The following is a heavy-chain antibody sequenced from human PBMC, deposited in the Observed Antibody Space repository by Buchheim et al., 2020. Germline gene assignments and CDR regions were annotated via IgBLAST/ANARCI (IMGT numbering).Heavy chain of an antibody. CDR3: ARDPPSSIAALNRGMDV. CDR2: INSDGSST. Sequence: EGQLVESGGGLVQPGGSLRLSCAASGFTFSSYWMHWVRQAPGKGLVWVSRINSDGSSTSYADSVKGRVTISRDNAKNTLYLQMNSLRAEDTAVYYCARDPPSSIAALNRGMDVWGQGTT. CDR1: GFTFSSYW. V-gene: IGHV3-74*01. J-gene: IGHJ6*02. D-gene: IGHD6-6*01.